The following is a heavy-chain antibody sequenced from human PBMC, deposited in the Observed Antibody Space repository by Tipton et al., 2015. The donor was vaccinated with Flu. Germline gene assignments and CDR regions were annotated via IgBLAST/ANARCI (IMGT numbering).Heavy chain of an antibody. J-gene: IGHJ3*02. D-gene: IGHD6-13*01. CDR3: AREGVAAAGRGWAFDI. CDR2: IYYSGST. Sequence: ILSLTCTVSGGSISSSSYYWGWIRQPPGKGLEWIGSIYYSGSTYYNPSLKSRVTISVDTSKNQFSLKLSSVTAADTAVYYCAREGVAAAGRGWAFDIWGQGTMVTVSS. V-gene: IGHV4-39*07. CDR1: GGSISSSSYY.